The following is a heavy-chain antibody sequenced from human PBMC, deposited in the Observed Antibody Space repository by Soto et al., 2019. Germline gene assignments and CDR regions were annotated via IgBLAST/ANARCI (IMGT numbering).Heavy chain of an antibody. V-gene: IGHV1-8*01. CDR3: ARGIPSGFGECRRCDYYMDV. Sequence: ASVKVSCKASGYTFTSYDINWVRQDTGQGLEWMGWMNPNSGNTGYAQKFQGRVTMTRNTSISTAYMELSSLRSEDTAVYYCARGIPSGFGECRRCDYYMDVWGKGTTVTVSS. CDR1: GYTFTSYD. CDR2: MNPNSGNT. J-gene: IGHJ6*03. D-gene: IGHD3-10*01.